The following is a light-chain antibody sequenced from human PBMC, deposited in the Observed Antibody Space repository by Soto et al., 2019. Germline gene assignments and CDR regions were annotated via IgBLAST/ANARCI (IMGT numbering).Light chain of an antibody. CDR2: AAS. CDR1: QSISTY. Sequence: DIQMTQSPSSLSASVRDRVTITCRASQSISTYLNWYQQKPGKAPKLLIYAASSLQSGVPSRFSGSGSGTDFTLTISSLQREDFATYYCQQSYSTPLTFGGGTKVEIK. V-gene: IGKV1-39*01. CDR3: QQSYSTPLT. J-gene: IGKJ4*01.